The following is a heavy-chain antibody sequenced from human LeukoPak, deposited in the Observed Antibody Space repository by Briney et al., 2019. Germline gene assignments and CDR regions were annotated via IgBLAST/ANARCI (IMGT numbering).Heavy chain of an antibody. CDR2: INHSGST. V-gene: IGHV4-34*01. J-gene: IGHJ4*02. Sequence: SETLSLTCAVYGGSFSGYYWSWIRQPPGKGLVWIGEINHSGSTNYNPSLKSRVTISVDTSKNQFSLKLSSVTAADTAVYYCARVTTIAAAGNSFDFWGQGTLVTVSS. CDR3: ARVTTIAAAGNSFDF. D-gene: IGHD6-13*01. CDR1: GGSFSGYY.